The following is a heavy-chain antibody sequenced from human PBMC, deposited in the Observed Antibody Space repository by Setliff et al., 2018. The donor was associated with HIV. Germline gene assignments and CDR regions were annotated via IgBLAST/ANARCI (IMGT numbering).Heavy chain of an antibody. D-gene: IGHD1-1*01. CDR3: AKDYGDGHNWGAFDI. J-gene: IGHJ3*02. CDR1: GFTFDDYA. V-gene: IGHV3-9*01. Sequence: LRLSCEASGFTFDDYAMHWGRQSPGKGPEWVAGITWNSATIAYADSVQGRFTISRDNAKNLVYLEMNSLRPEDTALYFCAKDYGDGHNWGAFDIWGQGIMVTVSS. CDR2: ITWNSATI.